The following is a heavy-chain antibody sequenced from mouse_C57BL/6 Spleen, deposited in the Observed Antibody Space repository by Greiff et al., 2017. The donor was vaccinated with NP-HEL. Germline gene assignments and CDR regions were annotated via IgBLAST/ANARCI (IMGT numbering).Heavy chain of an antibody. D-gene: IGHD1-1*01. Sequence: QVQLQHSGPELVKPGASVKISCKASGYAFSSSWMNWVKQRPGKGLEWIGRIYPGDGDTNYNGKFKGKATLTADKSSSTAYMQLSSLTSEDSAVYFCARSYYGSRKYFDVWGTGTTVTVSS. J-gene: IGHJ1*03. CDR2: IYPGDGDT. CDR3: ARSYYGSRKYFDV. V-gene: IGHV1-82*01. CDR1: GYAFSSSW.